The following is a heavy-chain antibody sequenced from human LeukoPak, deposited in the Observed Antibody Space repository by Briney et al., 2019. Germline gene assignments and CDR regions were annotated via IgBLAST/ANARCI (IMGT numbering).Heavy chain of an antibody. J-gene: IGHJ3*02. Sequence: AETLSLTCTVSGGSISNYFWSWIRQPPWKGLEWIGYIYYTGSTNYNPSLKSRVTISVGTSKNQFSLKLSSVTAADTAVYYCARPSRSISTAGAFDIWGQETTVTVSS. CDR2: IYYTGST. D-gene: IGHD3-10*01. CDR3: ARPSRSISTAGAFDI. CDR1: GGSISNYF. V-gene: IGHV4-59*01.